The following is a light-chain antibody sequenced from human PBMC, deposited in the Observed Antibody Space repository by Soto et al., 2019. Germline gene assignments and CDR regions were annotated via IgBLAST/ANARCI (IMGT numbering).Light chain of an antibody. Sequence: QAVLTQSPSASASLGASVKLTCTLSSGHNTYAIAWHQQQPEKGPRYLMKLNSDGSHSKGDGSPDRFSGSSSGAERYLTISGLQSEDEADYYCQTWGTGSWVFGGGTKLTVL. CDR2: LNSDGSH. CDR1: SGHNTYA. J-gene: IGLJ3*02. V-gene: IGLV4-69*01. CDR3: QTWGTGSWV.